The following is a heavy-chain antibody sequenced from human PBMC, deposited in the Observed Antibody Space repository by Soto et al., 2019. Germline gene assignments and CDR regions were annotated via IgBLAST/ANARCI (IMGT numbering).Heavy chain of an antibody. Sequence: VQLVQSGAEVREPGASVMLSCKTSGYAFTMFYMSWVRQAPGQGLEWMGTINADGGSTTYAQNFQGRITMTSDTASGTIYVALSRLKSADTAIYYCARAMVAADKWEGRLWFDPWGQGALGTVSS. CDR1: GYAFTMFY. V-gene: IGHV1-46*01. CDR3: ARAMVAADKWEGRLWFDP. CDR2: INADGGST. J-gene: IGHJ5*02. D-gene: IGHD1-26*01.